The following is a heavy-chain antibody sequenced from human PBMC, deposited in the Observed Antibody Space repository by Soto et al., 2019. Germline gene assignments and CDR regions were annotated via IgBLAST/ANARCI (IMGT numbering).Heavy chain of an antibody. CDR2: VHYSGSP. CDR1: GGSISSGDYY. J-gene: IGHJ5*02. D-gene: IGHD2-15*01. V-gene: IGHV4-31*03. Sequence: QVQLQESGPGLVKPSQTLSLTCTVSGGSISSGDYYWNWLRQQPGKGLEWLGYVHYSGSPYYNPSLKGRVAISVDTSKNQFSLKLNSVTAADTAVYYCARLPTWSGGPCYPTNWFDPWGQGTLVTVSS. CDR3: ARLPTWSGGPCYPTNWFDP.